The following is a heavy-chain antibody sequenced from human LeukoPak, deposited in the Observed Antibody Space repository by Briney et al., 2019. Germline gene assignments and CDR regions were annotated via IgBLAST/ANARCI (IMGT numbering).Heavy chain of an antibody. CDR3: ARAPPTCGGDCYSAFDY. CDR2: INNSSSTK. V-gene: IGHV3-48*02. Sequence: GGSLRLSCAASGFTFSSYSMNWVRQAPARGLEWVSYINNSSSTKYYADSVKGRLIISRDNAKNSMYLQMNSLRDEDTAVYYCARAPPTCGGDCYSAFDYWGQGTLVTVSS. D-gene: IGHD2-21*01. J-gene: IGHJ4*02. CDR1: GFTFSSYS.